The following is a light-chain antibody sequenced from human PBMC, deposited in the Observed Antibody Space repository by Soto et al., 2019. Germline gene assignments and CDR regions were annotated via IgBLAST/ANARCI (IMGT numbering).Light chain of an antibody. V-gene: IGLV1-47*01. CDR2: RNS. J-gene: IGLJ3*02. CDR1: SSNIENNY. CDR3: VAWDDILSVRV. Sequence: QSVLTQPPSASGPPGQSGTISCSGSSSNIENNYVYWYQQFTGTAPKVRIYRNSERPSGVPDRFSGSKSGTSASLAISGRRSEDEAEYYCVAWDDILSVRVFGGGTKLTVL.